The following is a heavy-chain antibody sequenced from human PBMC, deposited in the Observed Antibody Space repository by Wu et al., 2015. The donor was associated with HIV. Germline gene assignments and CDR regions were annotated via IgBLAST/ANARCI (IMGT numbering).Heavy chain of an antibody. CDR3: ARGPASLFGLDY. V-gene: IGHV1-18*01. Sequence: QVQLVQSGAEVKKPGASVKVSCKASGYTFTSYAFSWVRQAPGQGLEWMGWISLYNGNTIYEQKFQDRVTVTTDISTRTAYMELRSLQSDDTAVYYCARGPASLFGLDYWGQGTLVTVSS. CDR2: ISLYNGNT. J-gene: IGHJ4*02. CDR1: GYTFTSYA. D-gene: IGHD3/OR15-3a*01.